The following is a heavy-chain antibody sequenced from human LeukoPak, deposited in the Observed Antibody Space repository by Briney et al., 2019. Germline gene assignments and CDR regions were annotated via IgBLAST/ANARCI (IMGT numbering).Heavy chain of an antibody. CDR2: ISGSGGST. CDR3: AKGPWYYDILTGYYTEYYFDY. CDR1: GFTFSSYA. V-gene: IGHV3-23*01. J-gene: IGHJ4*02. Sequence: GGSLRLSCAASGFTFSSYAMSWVRHAPGKGLEWVSAISGSGGSTYYADSVKGRFTISRDNSKNTLYLQMNSLRAEDTAVYYCAKGPWYYDILTGYYTEYYFDYWGQGTLVTVSS. D-gene: IGHD3-9*01.